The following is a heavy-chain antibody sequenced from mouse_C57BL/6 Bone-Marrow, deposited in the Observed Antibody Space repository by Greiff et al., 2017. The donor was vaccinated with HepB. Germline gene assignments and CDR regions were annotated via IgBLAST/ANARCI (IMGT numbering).Heavy chain of an antibody. D-gene: IGHD1-1*01. CDR1: GFSLTSYG. CDR3: ARRNYSWFAY. J-gene: IGHJ3*01. CDR2: IWSGGST. V-gene: IGHV2-2*01. Sequence: VKLMESGPGLVQPSQSLSITCTVSGFSLTSYGVHWVRQSPGKGLEWLGVIWSGGSTDYNAAFISRLSISKDNSKSQVFFKMNSLQADDTAIYYCARRNYSWFAYWGQGTLVTVSA.